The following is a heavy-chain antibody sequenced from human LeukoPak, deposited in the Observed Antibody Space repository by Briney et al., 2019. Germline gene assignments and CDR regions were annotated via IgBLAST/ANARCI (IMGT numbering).Heavy chain of an antibody. V-gene: IGHV4-34*01. D-gene: IGHD1-26*01. CDR2: INHSGST. Sequence: SETLSPTCAVYGGSFSGYYWSWIRQPPGKGLEWIGEINHSGSTNYNPSLKSRVTISVDTSKNQFSLKLSSVTAADTAVYYCARHRSGSYLFDYWGQGTLVAVSS. CDR3: ARHRSGSYLFDY. J-gene: IGHJ4*02. CDR1: GGSFSGYY.